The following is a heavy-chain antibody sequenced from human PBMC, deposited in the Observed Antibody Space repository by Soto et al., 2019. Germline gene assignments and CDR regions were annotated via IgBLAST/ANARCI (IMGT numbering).Heavy chain of an antibody. V-gene: IGHV4-39*01. CDR3: ARQGLNGDYVRYYYYGMDV. D-gene: IGHD4-17*01. CDR2: IYYSGST. J-gene: IGHJ6*02. Sequence: SETLSLTCTVSGGSISSSSYYWGWIRQPPGKGLEWIGSIYYSGSTYYNPSLKSRVTISVDTSKNQLSLKLSSVTAADTAVYYCARQGLNGDYVRYYYYGMDVWGQGTTVTVS. CDR1: GGSISSSSYY.